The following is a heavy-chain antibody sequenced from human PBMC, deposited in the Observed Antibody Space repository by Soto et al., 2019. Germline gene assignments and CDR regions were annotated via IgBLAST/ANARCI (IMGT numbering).Heavy chain of an antibody. V-gene: IGHV4-39*01. D-gene: IGHD2-15*01. CDR1: GGSISSSSYY. CDR2: IYYSGST. Sequence: PSETLSLTCTVSGGSISSSSYYWGWIRQPPGKGLEWIGSIYYSGSTYYNPSLKSRVTISVDTSKNQFSLKLSSVTAADTAVYYCARQDFDIVVVVAATEFDYRAQRTLVTVSS. J-gene: IGHJ4*02. CDR3: ARQDFDIVVVVAATEFDY.